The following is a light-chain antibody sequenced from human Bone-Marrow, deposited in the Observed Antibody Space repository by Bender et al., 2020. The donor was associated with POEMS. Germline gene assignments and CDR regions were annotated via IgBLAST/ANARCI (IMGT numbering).Light chain of an antibody. J-gene: IGLJ1*01. CDR2: EGI. V-gene: IGLV2-14*02. CDR3: CSYTTTNTFV. Sequence: QSALTQPASVSGSPGQSITISCAGTSSDIGSYDLVSWYQQHPGKAPKLIISEGIKRPSGVSNRFSASKSGNTASLTISGLQTVDEADYYCCSYTTTNTFVFGSGTKVTVL. CDR1: SSDIGSYDL.